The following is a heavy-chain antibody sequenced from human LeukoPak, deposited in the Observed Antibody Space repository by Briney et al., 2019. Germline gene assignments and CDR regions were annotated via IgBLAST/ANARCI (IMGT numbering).Heavy chain of an antibody. CDR3: QSRFLEWLLDY. V-gene: IGHV4-39*01. CDR2: IYYGGYT. J-gene: IGHJ4*02. D-gene: IGHD3-3*01. Sequence: PSETLSLTCTVSGGSISSNNYYWGWIRQPPGTGLEWIGSIYYGGYTYYNPSLKSRVTISVDTSKNQFSLKLSSVTAADTAIYYCQSRFLEWLLDYWGQGTLVTVSS. CDR1: GGSISSNNYY.